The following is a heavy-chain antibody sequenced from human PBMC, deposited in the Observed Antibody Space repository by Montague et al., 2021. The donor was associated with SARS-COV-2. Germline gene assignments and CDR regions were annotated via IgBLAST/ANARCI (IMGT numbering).Heavy chain of an antibody. CDR2: AYYVPSTNSANT. D-gene: IGHD3-16*01. V-gene: IGHV4-59*01. Sequence: SETLSLTCSVSGDSISSYYHNWIRQPPGKGLEWIGYAYYVPSTNSANTXSNPSLKRRVTISLDTSENQFSLKLSSVTAADTAVYYCARTWRFGQSYGLNIWGQGTMVTVSS. J-gene: IGHJ3*02. CDR1: GDSISSYY. CDR3: ARTWRFGQSYGLNI.